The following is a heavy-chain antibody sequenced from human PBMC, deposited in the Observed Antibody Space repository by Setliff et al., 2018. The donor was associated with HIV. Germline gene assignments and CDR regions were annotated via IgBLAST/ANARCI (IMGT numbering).Heavy chain of an antibody. Sequence: GSGPTLVNPTQTLTLTCTFSGFSLSTSGVGVGWIRQPPGKALEWLALIYWDDDKFYSPSLKSRLTITKDTSKNRVVLTMTNLDPVDTATYFCAHGRIAAADPGYFDLWGRGTLVTVSS. J-gene: IGHJ2*01. D-gene: IGHD6-13*01. CDR3: AHGRIAAADPGYFDL. CDR1: GFSLSTSGVG. V-gene: IGHV2-5*02. CDR2: IYWDDDK.